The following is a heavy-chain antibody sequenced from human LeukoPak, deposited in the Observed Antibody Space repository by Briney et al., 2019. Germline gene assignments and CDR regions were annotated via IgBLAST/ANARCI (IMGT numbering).Heavy chain of an antibody. D-gene: IGHD3-10*01. CDR2: IYHSGST. CDR3: ARRRNRNYYGSGSYFFDY. V-gene: IGHV4-38-2*02. CDR1: GYSISSGYY. Sequence: SETLSLTCTVSGYSISSGYYWGWIRQPPGKGLEWIGSIYHSGSTYYNPSLKSRVTISVDTSKNQFSLKLSSVTAADTAVYYCARRRNRNYYGSGSYFFDYWGQGTLVTVSS. J-gene: IGHJ4*02.